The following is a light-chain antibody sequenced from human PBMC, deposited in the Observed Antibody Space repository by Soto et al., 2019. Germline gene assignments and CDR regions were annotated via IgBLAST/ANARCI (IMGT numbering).Light chain of an antibody. Sequence: DIQLTQSPSFLSASVGDRVTITCRASQGISNYLAWYQQKPGKAPKLLIYAASTLQSGVPSRFIGSGSGTEFTLTISSLQPEDFATSYCQQLNSYPQGFTFGPGTTVDIK. CDR3: QQLNSYPQGFT. CDR1: QGISNY. V-gene: IGKV1-9*01. J-gene: IGKJ3*01. CDR2: AAS.